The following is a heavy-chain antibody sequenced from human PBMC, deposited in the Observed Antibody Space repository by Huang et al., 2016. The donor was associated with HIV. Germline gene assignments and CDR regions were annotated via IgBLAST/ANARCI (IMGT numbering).Heavy chain of an antibody. CDR1: RFSLSSFT. D-gene: IGHD7-27*01. Sequence: EVQLVESGGGLVQPGGSLRLSCVASRFSLSSFTMNWVRQAPGKGLEWVSYISSASSAIDYADSVKGRFTISRDNAKKSLYLQMNSLRAEDTAVYYCARNSPGLYYYYHMDVWGKGTAVTVSS. J-gene: IGHJ6*03. CDR2: ISSASSAI. V-gene: IGHV3-48*01. CDR3: ARNSPGLYYYYHMDV.